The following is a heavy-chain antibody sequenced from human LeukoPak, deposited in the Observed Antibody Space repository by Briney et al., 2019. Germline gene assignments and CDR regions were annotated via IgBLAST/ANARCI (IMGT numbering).Heavy chain of an antibody. Sequence: ASVKVSCKASGGTFSSYAISWVRQAPGQGLEWMGGIIPIFGTANYAQKFQGRVTITADKSTSTAYMELSSLRSEDTAVYYCARGPYEWELPSQYYYYYMDVWGKGTTVTISS. D-gene: IGHD1-26*01. CDR2: IIPIFGTA. V-gene: IGHV1-69*06. CDR3: ARGPYEWELPSQYYYYYMDV. CDR1: GGTFSSYA. J-gene: IGHJ6*03.